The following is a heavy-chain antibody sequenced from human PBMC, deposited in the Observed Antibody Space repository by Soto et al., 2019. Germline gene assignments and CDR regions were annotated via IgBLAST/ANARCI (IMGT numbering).Heavy chain of an antibody. Sequence: QITLKESGPTLVKPTQTLTLTCTFSGFSLSTSGVGVGWIRQPPGKALEWLALIYWDDDKRYSPSLKSRLTTTKDTSKNQVVLKMTTMDPVDTATYSCAHSPLPDGDYVYWGQGTLVTVSS. V-gene: IGHV2-5*02. CDR2: IYWDDDK. CDR1: GFSLSTSGVG. D-gene: IGHD4-17*01. J-gene: IGHJ4*02. CDR3: AHSPLPDGDYVY.